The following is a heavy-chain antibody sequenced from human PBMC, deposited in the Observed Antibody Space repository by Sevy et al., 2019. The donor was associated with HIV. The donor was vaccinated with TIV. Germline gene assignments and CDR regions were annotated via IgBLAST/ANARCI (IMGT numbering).Heavy chain of an antibody. CDR1: GSTFSKYS. J-gene: IGHJ4*02. V-gene: IGHV3-23*01. Sequence: GGALRLSCVASGSTFSKYSMSWVRQTPGKGLEWVSTLSFACGRINYADSVKGRLTMSRDDSRNTFYLQMDSLRAEDTAIYYCAREGCSKPHDYWGQGTLVTVSS. CDR2: LSFACGRI. CDR3: AREGCSKPHDY. D-gene: IGHD2-2*01.